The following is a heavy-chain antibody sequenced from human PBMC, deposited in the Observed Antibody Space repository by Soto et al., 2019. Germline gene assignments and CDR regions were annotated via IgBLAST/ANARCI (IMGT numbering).Heavy chain of an antibody. D-gene: IGHD2-2*01. J-gene: IGHJ6*02. CDR1: GASITRDNYY. CDR3: ARYCSSSSCYRKGMDV. V-gene: IGHV4-31*03. Sequence: QVQLQESGPGLVMPSQTVSLTCTVSGASITRDNYYWTWLRQRPGKGLEWIGYIYVTGSTHYSPSIESRFTMSVDTSKSQFSLKVTFVSVADTAVYYCARYCSSSSCYRKGMDVWGQGTTVTVSS. CDR2: IYVTGST.